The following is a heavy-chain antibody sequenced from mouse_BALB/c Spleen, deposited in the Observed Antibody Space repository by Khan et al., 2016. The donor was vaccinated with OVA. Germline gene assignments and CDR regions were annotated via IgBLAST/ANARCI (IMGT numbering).Heavy chain of an antibody. CDR3: ARPAYDGYYDY. D-gene: IGHD2-3*01. CDR2: ISTYSGST. CDR1: GYTFTDYA. J-gene: IGHJ2*01. Sequence: VQLQASGPELVRPGVSVKISCKGSGYTFTDYAMYWVKQSHAKSLEWIGLISTYSGSTNYNQKFKGKVTMTVDKSSSAAYMELARLTSEDSAIYYCARPAYDGYYDYWGQGTALTVSS. V-gene: IGHV1S137*01.